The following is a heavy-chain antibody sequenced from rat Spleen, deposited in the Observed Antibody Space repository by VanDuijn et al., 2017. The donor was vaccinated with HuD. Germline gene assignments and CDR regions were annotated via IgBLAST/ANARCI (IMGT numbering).Heavy chain of an antibody. J-gene: IGHJ3*01. Sequence: EVQLVESGGGLVQPGRSMKLSCAASGFTFSNYYMAWVRQAPTRGLEWVASISTAGINTYYRDSVKGRFTISRDNAKSTLYLQMDSLRSEDTATYYCAREYYGGFAYWGQGTLVTVSS. V-gene: IGHV5-25*01. D-gene: IGHD1-3*01. CDR1: GFTFSNYY. CDR3: AREYYGGFAY. CDR2: ISTAGINT.